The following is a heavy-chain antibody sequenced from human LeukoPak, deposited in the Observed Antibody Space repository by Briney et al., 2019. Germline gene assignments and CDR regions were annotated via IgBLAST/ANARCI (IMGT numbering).Heavy chain of an antibody. D-gene: IGHD3-22*01. Sequence: SETLSLTCAVYGGSFSGYYWSWIRQPPGKGLEWIGEINHSGSTNYNPSLKSRVTISVDTSKNQFSLKLSSVTAADTAVYYCARAYYDSSGYYYPFDYWGRGTLVTVSS. J-gene: IGHJ4*02. CDR1: GGSFSGYY. CDR2: INHSGST. CDR3: ARAYYDSSGYYYPFDY. V-gene: IGHV4-34*01.